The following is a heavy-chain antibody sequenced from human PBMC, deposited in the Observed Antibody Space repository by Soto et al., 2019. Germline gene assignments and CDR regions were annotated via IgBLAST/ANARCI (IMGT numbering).Heavy chain of an antibody. V-gene: IGHV5-10-1*01. D-gene: IGHD2-15*01. CDR1: GYSFTTYW. J-gene: IGHJ6*02. Sequence: GESLKISCKGSGYSFTTYWISWVRQMPGKGLEWMGRIDPSDSYTNYSPSFQGHVTISADKPISTAYLQWSSLKASDTAMYYCASSVGAAQRLYYYYGMDVWGQGTTVTVSS. CDR2: IDPSDSYT. CDR3: ASSVGAAQRLYYYYGMDV.